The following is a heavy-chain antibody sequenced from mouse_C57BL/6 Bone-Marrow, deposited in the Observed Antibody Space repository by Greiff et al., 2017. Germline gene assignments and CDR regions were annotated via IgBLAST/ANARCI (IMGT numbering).Heavy chain of an antibody. J-gene: IGHJ4*01. CDR2: ISSGSSTI. Sequence: EVKLVESGGGLVKPGGSLKLSCAASGFTFSDYGMHWVRQAPEQGLEWVAYISSGSSTIYYADTVKGRFTFSRDNAKNTLFLQMTSLRSEDTAMYYCARSVLYAMDYWGQGTSVTVSS. V-gene: IGHV5-17*01. CDR1: GFTFSDYG. CDR3: ARSVLYAMDY.